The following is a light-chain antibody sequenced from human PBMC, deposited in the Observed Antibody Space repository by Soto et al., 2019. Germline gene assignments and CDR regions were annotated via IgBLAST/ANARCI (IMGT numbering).Light chain of an antibody. J-gene: IGLJ2*01. CDR2: EVG. CDR3: CSYAGNPTVVV. Sequence: QSALTQPASVSGSPGQSITISCTGTSSDIGSHTLVSWYQQHPGKAPKLIIYEVGNRPSGVSNRFAGSKSGNTASLTISGLQAEDEGNYYCCSYAGNPTVVVFGGGTKLTVL. V-gene: IGLV2-23*02. CDR1: SSDIGSHTL.